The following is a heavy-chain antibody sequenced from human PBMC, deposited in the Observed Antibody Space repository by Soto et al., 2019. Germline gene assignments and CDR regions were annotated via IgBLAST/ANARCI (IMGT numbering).Heavy chain of an antibody. CDR1: GGYFSGYY. Sequence: PSETLSLTCAVYGGYFSGYYWSWIRQPPGKGLEWIGEINHSGSTNYNPSLKSRVTISVDTSKNQFSLKLSSVTAADTAVYYCARGPLITMIVVAYYYYGMDVWGQGTTVTVSS. CDR3: ARGPLITMIVVAYYYYGMDV. CDR2: INHSGST. D-gene: IGHD3-22*01. V-gene: IGHV4-34*01. J-gene: IGHJ6*02.